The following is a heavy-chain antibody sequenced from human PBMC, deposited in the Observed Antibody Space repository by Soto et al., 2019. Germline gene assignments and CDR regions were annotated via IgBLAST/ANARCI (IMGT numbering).Heavy chain of an antibody. J-gene: IGHJ5*02. CDR2: INSDGSST. CDR1: GFTFSSYW. D-gene: IGHD3-16*01. Sequence: GESLKISCAASGFTFSSYWMHWVRQAPGKGLVWVSRINSDGSSTSYADSVKGRFTISRDNAKNTLYLQMNSLRAEDTAVYYCARQGAPKDNWFDPWGQGTLVTVSS. CDR3: ARQGAPKDNWFDP. V-gene: IGHV3-74*01.